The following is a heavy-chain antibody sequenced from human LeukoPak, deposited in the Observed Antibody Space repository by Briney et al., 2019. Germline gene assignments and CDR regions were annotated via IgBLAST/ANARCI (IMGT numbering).Heavy chain of an antibody. Sequence: GSLRLSCAASGFSVSNSYMYWVRQAPGKGLEWVSFFYKGDSTYYAESVRGRFTISRDISKNTLYLLMNSLIPEDTAVYYCAREVVSSPSYFDSWGQGTLVTVSS. J-gene: IGHJ4*02. V-gene: IGHV3-53*01. CDR3: AREVVSSPSYFDS. CDR2: FYKGDST. D-gene: IGHD2-15*01. CDR1: GFSVSNSY.